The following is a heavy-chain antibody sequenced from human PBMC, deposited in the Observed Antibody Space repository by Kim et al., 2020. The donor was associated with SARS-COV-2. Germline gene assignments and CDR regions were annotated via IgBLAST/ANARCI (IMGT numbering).Heavy chain of an antibody. CDR1: GGSFSGYY. D-gene: IGHD5-18*01. CDR2: INHSGST. Sequence: SETLSLTCAVYGGSFSGYYWSWIRQPPGKGLEWIGEINHSGSTNYNPSLKSRVTISVDTSKNQFSLKLSSVTAADTAVYYCARVGYSYGYLNYYYYMDVWGKGTTVTVSS. V-gene: IGHV4-34*01. J-gene: IGHJ6*03. CDR3: ARVGYSYGYLNYYYYMDV.